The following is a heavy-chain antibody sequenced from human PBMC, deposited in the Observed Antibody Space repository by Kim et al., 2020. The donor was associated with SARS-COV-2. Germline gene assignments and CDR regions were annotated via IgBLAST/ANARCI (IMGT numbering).Heavy chain of an antibody. D-gene: IGHD3-10*01. CDR2: INRSGST. CDR3: ARKGDGSGPGDGMDV. CDR1: GGSFSGYY. J-gene: IGHJ6*02. V-gene: IGHV4-34*01. Sequence: SETLSLTCAVDGGSFSGYYWSWICQLPGKGLEWIGEINRSGSTNYNPSLKSRVTMSADTSKNQLSLTLSSVTAADTAVYYCARKGDGSGPGDGMDVWGQGTTVTVSS.